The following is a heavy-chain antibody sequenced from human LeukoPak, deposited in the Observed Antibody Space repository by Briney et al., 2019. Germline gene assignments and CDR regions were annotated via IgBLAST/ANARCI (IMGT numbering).Heavy chain of an antibody. Sequence: SVKVSCKASGYTFTYRYLHWVRQAPGQALEWMGWITPFNGNNNYAQKFQDRVTSTRDRSMSTAYMELSSLRSEDTAMYYCARGIAAAPLRAFDIWGQGTMVTVSS. J-gene: IGHJ3*02. CDR3: ARGIAAAPLRAFDI. D-gene: IGHD6-13*01. CDR1: GYTFTYRY. V-gene: IGHV1-45*02. CDR2: ITPFNGNN.